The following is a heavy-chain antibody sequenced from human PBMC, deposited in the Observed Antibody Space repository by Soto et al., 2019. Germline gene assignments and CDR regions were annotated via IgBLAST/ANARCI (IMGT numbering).Heavy chain of an antibody. CDR3: ARATVDTAMVHFDY. CDR1: GGSISSYY. J-gene: IGHJ4*02. CDR2: IYYSGGT. D-gene: IGHD5-18*01. Sequence: QVQLQESGPGLVKPSETLSLTCTVSGGSISSYYWSWIRQPPGKGLEWIGYIYYSGGTNYNPSLKSRVTISVDTSKNQFSLKLSSVTAADTAVYYCARATVDTAMVHFDYWGQGTLVTVSS. V-gene: IGHV4-59*01.